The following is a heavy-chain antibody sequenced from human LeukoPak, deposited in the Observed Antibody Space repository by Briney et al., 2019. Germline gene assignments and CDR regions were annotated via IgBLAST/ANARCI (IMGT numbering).Heavy chain of an antibody. CDR1: GFTFSSYS. CDR2: IKQDGSEK. Sequence: GGSLRLSCAASGFTFSSYSMNWVRQAPGKGLEWVANIKQDGSEKYYVDSVKGRFTISRDNAKNSLYLQMNSLRAEDTAVYYCARVEWGSPDYWGQGTLVTVSS. CDR3: ARVEWGSPDY. V-gene: IGHV3-7*01. D-gene: IGHD1-26*01. J-gene: IGHJ4*02.